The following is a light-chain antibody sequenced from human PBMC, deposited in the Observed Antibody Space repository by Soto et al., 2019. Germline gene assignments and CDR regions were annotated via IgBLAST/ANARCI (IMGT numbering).Light chain of an antibody. V-gene: IGKV1-5*03. Sequence: DIQMTQSPSTLSASVGDRVTITCLASQSISSGVAWYQQKPGKAPKLLIYKASSLESGVPSRFSGSGSGTEFTLTISSLQPDNFATYYCQQYNSYPWTCGQETKVEIK. CDR2: KAS. CDR3: QQYNSYPWT. J-gene: IGKJ1*01. CDR1: QSISSG.